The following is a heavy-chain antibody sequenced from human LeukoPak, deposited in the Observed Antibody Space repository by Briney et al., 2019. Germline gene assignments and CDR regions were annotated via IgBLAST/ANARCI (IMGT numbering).Heavy chain of an antibody. CDR1: GGSICSYY. J-gene: IGHJ4*02. D-gene: IGHD5-18*01. CDR3: ARGIRGYSYIFDY. V-gene: IGHV4-59*01. Sequence: SETLSLTCTVSGGSICSYYCSWIRQPPGKGLEWIGDIYYSGSTNYNPSLNSRVTIYVDTSKNQFSLELSPVTAADTAVYYRARGIRGYSYIFDYWLQATLVSDSS. CDR2: IYYSGST.